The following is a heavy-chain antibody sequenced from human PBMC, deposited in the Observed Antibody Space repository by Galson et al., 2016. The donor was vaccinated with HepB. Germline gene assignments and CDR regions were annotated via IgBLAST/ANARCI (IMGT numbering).Heavy chain of an antibody. CDR1: GGSISYH. V-gene: IGHV4-59*01. Sequence: ETLSLTCTVSGGSISYHWIRQPPGKGLEWIGYIYYSGRTDYNPSLKSRVTISVDTSKNQFSLKLSSVTAADTAIYYCATDAGLGYSDHWGQGTLVTVSS. CDR2: IYYSGRT. CDR3: ATDAGLGYSDH. D-gene: IGHD5-24*01. J-gene: IGHJ4*02.